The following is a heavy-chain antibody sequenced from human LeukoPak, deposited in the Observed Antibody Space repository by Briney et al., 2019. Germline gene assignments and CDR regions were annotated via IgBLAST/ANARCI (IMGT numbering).Heavy chain of an antibody. J-gene: IGHJ4*02. D-gene: IGHD3-3*01. Sequence: SETLSLTCTVSGGSISSYYWSWIRQPPGKGLEWIGYIYYSGSTNYNPSLKSRVTISVDTSKNQFSLKLSSVTAADTAVYYCARHRITIFGVVIIPFDYWGQGTLVTVSS. CDR3: ARHRITIFGVVIIPFDY. CDR1: GGSISSYY. CDR2: IYYSGST. V-gene: IGHV4-59*08.